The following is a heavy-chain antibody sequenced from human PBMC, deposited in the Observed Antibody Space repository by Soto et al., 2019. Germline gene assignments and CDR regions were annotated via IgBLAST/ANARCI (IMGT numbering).Heavy chain of an antibody. CDR2: ISDDGSNK. CDR1: GFTFSSYG. Sequence: QVQLVESGGGVVQPGRSLGLSCAASGFTFSSYGMHWVRQAPGKGLEWVTFISDDGSNKYYADSVKGRFTISRDNSKNTLYLQMNSLRAEDTAVYYCAKDGPPPNWRSFWGQGTLVTVSS. J-gene: IGHJ4*02. V-gene: IGHV3-30*18. D-gene: IGHD1-1*01. CDR3: AKDGPPPNWRSF.